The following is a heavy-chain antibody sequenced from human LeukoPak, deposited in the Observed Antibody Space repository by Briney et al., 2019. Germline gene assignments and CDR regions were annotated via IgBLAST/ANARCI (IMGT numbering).Heavy chain of an antibody. CDR3: ARESPFTVKALDY. V-gene: IGHV4-61*02. CDR2: IYTSGSA. Sequence: PSQTLSLTCTVSGNSLSSGSYYWSCIRPPAGKGLGWIGRIYTSGSAKSNPSLKNRVTISVDTSKNQFSLKLSSVTAADTAVYYCARESPFTVKALDYWGQGTLVTVSS. D-gene: IGHD4-17*01. J-gene: IGHJ4*02. CDR1: GNSLSSGSYY.